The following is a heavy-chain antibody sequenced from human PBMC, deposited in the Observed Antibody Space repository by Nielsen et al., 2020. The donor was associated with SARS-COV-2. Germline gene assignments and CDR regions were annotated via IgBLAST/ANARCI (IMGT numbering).Heavy chain of an antibody. Sequence: GESLKISCAASGFTFSDSAMHWVRQASGKGLEWVGRIRSKANSYATAYAASVKGRFTISRDASKNTAYLQMNSLKTEDTAVYYCSRLGRGGSDVGATLEGYWGRGTLVTVSS. V-gene: IGHV3-73*01. J-gene: IGHJ4*02. CDR1: GFTFSDSA. D-gene: IGHD2-15*01. CDR3: SRLGRGGSDVGATLEGY. CDR2: IRSKANSYAT.